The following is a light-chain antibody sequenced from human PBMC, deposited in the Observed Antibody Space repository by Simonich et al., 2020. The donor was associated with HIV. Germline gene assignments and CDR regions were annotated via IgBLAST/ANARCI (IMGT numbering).Light chain of an antibody. J-gene: IGKJ4*01. Sequence: DIQMTQSPSSLSASVGDRVTITCQASQDISSYLNWYQQKPGKAPKLLIYDASNLETGSPSRFSGSGVGTDFTLTISSLQPEDIATYYCQQYDNLPSVTFGGGTKVEIK. CDR3: QQYDNLPSVT. CDR1: QDISSY. CDR2: DAS. V-gene: IGKV1-33*01.